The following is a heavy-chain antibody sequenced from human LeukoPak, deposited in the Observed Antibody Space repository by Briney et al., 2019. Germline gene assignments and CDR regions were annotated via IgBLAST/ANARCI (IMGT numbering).Heavy chain of an antibody. CDR3: ARRSPGYSYSIDS. D-gene: IGHD5-18*01. CDR1: GGSISTYY. V-gene: IGHV4-59*08. CDR2: IYYSGTT. J-gene: IGHJ4*02. Sequence: PSETLSLTCTVSGGSISTYYWSWIRQPPGKGLDWIGYIYYSGTTNYNPSLKSRVTISVDSSKNQCSLNLSSVTAADTAVYYCARRSPGYSYSIDSWGQGTLVTVSS.